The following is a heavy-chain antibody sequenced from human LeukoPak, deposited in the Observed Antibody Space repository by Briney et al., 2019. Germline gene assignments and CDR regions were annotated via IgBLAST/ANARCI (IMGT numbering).Heavy chain of an antibody. Sequence: PSETLSLTCTVSGGSISSYYWSWIRQPPGKGLEWIGYIYYSGSTNYNPSLKSRVTISVDTSKNQFSLKLRSVTAADTAVYYCAREGDGPYDNSGYYYDYWGQGTLVTVSS. V-gene: IGHV4-59*01. CDR2: IYYSGST. CDR3: AREGDGPYDNSGYYYDY. J-gene: IGHJ4*02. D-gene: IGHD3-22*01. CDR1: GGSISSYY.